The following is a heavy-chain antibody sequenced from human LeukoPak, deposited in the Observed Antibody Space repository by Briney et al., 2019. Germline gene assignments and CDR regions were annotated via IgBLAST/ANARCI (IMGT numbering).Heavy chain of an antibody. J-gene: IGHJ4*02. CDR3: AREACSGSCHSDYFDY. CDR1: GFTFSSYE. CDR2: ISSSGSTI. D-gene: IGHD2-15*01. Sequence: GGSLRLSCAASGFTFSSYEMNWVRQAPGKGLEWVSYISSSGSTIYYADSVKGRFTISRDNAKNSLYLQMNSLRAEDTAVYYCAREACSGSCHSDYFDYWGLETLVTVS. V-gene: IGHV3-48*03.